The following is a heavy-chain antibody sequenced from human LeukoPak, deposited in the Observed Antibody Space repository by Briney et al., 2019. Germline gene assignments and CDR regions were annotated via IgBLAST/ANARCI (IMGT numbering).Heavy chain of an antibody. D-gene: IGHD2-21*01. CDR1: GGSINTYY. V-gene: IGHV4-59*01. J-gene: IGHJ2*01. Sequence: PSETLSLTCTVSGGSINTYYWSWVRQPPGKGLEWIAYIYYSGSTNYNPSLKSRVAISLDTSKNQFSLKLSSVTAADTAVYYCAAAYCDGDCYPNWHFDLWGRGTLVTVSS. CDR2: IYYSGST. CDR3: AAAYCDGDCYPNWHFDL.